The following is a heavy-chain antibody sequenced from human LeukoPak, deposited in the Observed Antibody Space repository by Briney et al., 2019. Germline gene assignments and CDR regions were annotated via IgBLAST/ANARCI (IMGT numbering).Heavy chain of an antibody. CDR1: GFTFSGYW. Sequence: PGGSLRLSCVPSGFTFSGYWMHWVRQGPEKGLELVSRIDNDGHGIIYADSVKGRFTTSRDNVKNTLYLQMNSRRVEDTAVYYCAAGGGWDPSFGVVTHIDAWGKGTTVVVS. CDR3: AAGGGWDPSFGVVTHIDA. V-gene: IGHV3-74*01. CDR2: IDNDGHGI. J-gene: IGHJ6*03. D-gene: IGHD3-3*01.